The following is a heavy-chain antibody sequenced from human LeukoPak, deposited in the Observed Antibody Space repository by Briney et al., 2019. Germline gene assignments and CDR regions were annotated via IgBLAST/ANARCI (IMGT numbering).Heavy chain of an antibody. CDR3: ARATLVGATLAFDY. J-gene: IGHJ4*02. CDR2: IIPIFGTA. Sequence: ASVKVSCKASGGTFSSYAISWVRQAPGQGLEWMGGIIPIFGTANYAQKFQGRVTITADESTSTAYMELSSLRSEDTAVYYCARATLVGATLAFDYWGQGTLVTVSS. CDR1: GGTFSSYA. V-gene: IGHV1-69*13. D-gene: IGHD1-26*01.